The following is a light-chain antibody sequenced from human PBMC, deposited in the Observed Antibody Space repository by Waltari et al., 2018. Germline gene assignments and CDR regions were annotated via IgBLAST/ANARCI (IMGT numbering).Light chain of an antibody. CDR2: YDD. Sequence: QSVLTQSPSVSGAPRHRVTISCSGSDPNIGQNPVSWYQQFPGKAPKVLIYYDDLLASGVSDRFFGSKSGTSASLAISDLQSEDEADYHCAAWDNSLNGVVFGGGTKLTVL. CDR3: AAWDNSLNGVV. J-gene: IGLJ3*02. CDR1: DPNIGQNP. V-gene: IGLV1-36*01.